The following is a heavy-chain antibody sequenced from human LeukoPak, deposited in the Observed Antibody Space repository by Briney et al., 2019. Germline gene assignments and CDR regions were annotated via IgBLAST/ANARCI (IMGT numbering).Heavy chain of an antibody. Sequence: PGRSLRLSCAASGFTFSSYAMHWVRQAPGKGLEWVAVISYDGSNKYYADSVKGRFTISRDNSKNTLYLQMNSLRAEDTAVYYCAKKTLGISYYFDYWGQGTLVTVSS. V-gene: IGHV3-30*04. CDR2: ISYDGSNK. CDR1: GFTFSSYA. D-gene: IGHD3-10*01. CDR3: AKKTLGISYYFDY. J-gene: IGHJ4*02.